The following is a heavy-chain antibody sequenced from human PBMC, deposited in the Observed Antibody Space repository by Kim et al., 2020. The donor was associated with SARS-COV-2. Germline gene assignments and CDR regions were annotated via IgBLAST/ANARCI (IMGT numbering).Heavy chain of an antibody. CDR2: IYYTGSI. CDR1: GGSISTSSYY. V-gene: IGHV4-39*01. CDR3: ASTYYYGSWTYYYYGM. J-gene: IGHJ6*01. Sequence: SETLSLTCTVSGGSISTSSYYWGWIRQPPGKGLECIGSIYYTGSISYNPSLMSRVTISVDTSKHQFYLKLSSVTAADTAVYYCASTYYYGSWTYYYYGM. D-gene: IGHD3-10*01.